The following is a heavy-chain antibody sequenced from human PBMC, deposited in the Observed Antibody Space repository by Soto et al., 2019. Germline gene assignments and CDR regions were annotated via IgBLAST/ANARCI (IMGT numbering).Heavy chain of an antibody. V-gene: IGHV1-18*01. CDR2: ISAYNGNT. CDR1: GYSFTSYG. J-gene: IGHJ4*02. D-gene: IGHD3-16*01. CDR3: AREASMITFGGGGPDYFDY. Sequence: GASAKVSCKASGYSFTSYGISWVRQAPGQGLEWMGWISAYNGNTNYAQKLQGRVTMTTDTSTSTAYMELRSLRSDDTAVYYCAREASMITFGGGGPDYFDYWGQGALVTVSS.